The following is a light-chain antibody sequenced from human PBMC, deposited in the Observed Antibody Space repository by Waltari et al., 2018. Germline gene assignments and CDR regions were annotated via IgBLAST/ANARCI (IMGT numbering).Light chain of an antibody. CDR1: AFAPKL. CDR2: EGT. CDR3: QVWDSNGDHVV. Sequence: SYLLTQPPSVSVAPGQTARISCWGSAFAPKLFHWYQQKQGQAPKLVVNEGTDRPSGVPGRFSGSTSGYTATLTSSRVEAGDEADYCCQVWDSNGDHVVFGGGTKLTVL. V-gene: IGLV3-21*02. J-gene: IGLJ2*01.